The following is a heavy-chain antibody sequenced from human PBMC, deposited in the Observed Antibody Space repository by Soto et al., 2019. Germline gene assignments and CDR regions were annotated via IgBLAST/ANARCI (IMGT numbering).Heavy chain of an antibody. Sequence: GGSLRLSCAASGFTFSSYAMHWVRQAPGKGLEWVAVISYDGSNKYYADSVKGRFTISRDNSKNTLYLQMNSLRAEDTAVYYCARVIGGFSGAYFDPWGQGTLVTVSS. V-gene: IGHV3-30-3*01. J-gene: IGHJ5*02. CDR2: ISYDGSNK. D-gene: IGHD3-10*01. CDR3: ARVIGGFSGAYFDP. CDR1: GFTFSSYA.